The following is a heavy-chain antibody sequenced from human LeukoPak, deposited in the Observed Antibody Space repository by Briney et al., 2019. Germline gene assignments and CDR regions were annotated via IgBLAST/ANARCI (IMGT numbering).Heavy chain of an antibody. Sequence: PGGSLRLSCAASGFTFSSYGMHWVRQAPGKGLEWVAFIRYDGSNKYYADSVKGRFTISRDNSKNTLYLQMNSLRAEDTAVYYCAKDPSFGGVIYDFDYWGQGTLVTVSS. CDR1: GFTFSSYG. J-gene: IGHJ4*02. D-gene: IGHD3-16*01. CDR3: AKDPSFGGVIYDFDY. CDR2: IRYDGSNK. V-gene: IGHV3-30*02.